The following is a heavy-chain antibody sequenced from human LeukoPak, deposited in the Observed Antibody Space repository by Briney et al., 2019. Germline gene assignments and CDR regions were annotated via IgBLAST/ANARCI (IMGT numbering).Heavy chain of an antibody. CDR1: GFTFSNYG. CDR3: AKGYLGLCTGGSCLHFDN. J-gene: IGHJ4*02. CDR2: IRHDGNSK. D-gene: IGHD2-15*01. V-gene: IGHV3-30*02. Sequence: PGGSLRLSCAVSGFTFSNYGMHWVRQTPGKGLEWVAFIRHDGNSKLYADSVKGRFTISRDNSKNALYLQMDSLRHEDTAVYYCAKGYLGLCTGGSCLHFDNWGQGTLVTVSS.